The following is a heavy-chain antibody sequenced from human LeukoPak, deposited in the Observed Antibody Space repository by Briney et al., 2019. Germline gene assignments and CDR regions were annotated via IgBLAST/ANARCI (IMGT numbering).Heavy chain of an antibody. CDR1: GYSFTFYW. CDR2: ICPDDSDT. D-gene: IGHD4-17*01. CDR3: ARHYADYGIDY. V-gene: IGHV5-51*01. Sequence: GASLKISCKGSGYSFTFYWIGWVRQMPGKGLEWMGIICPDDSDTRYSPSFQGQVTISADKSISTAYLQWSSLKASDTAMYYCARHYADYGIDYWGQGTLVTVSS. J-gene: IGHJ4*02.